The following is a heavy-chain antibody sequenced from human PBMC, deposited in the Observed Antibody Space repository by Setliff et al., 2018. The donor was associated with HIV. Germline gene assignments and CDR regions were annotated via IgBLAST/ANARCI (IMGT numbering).Heavy chain of an antibody. CDR1: GYTFTDFF. CDR2: ISPHNADT. Sequence: ASVKVSCKASGYTFTDFFIHWVRQAPGQGLEWMGWISPHNADTKIPRKFRGRVTMTRDTSINTAYMERSSLRSEDAAVYYCASAGIRTGGTSTSCDYWGQGTLVTVS. V-gene: IGHV1-2*02. J-gene: IGHJ4*02. CDR3: ASAGIRTGGTSTSCDY. D-gene: IGHD1-1*01.